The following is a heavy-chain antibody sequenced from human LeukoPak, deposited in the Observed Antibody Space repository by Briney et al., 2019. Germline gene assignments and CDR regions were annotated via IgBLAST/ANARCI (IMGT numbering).Heavy chain of an antibody. V-gene: IGHV4-31*03. CDR2: IYYSGST. Sequence: PSQTLSLTCTVSGGSISSGGYYWSWIRQHPGKGLEWIGYIYYSGSTYYNPSLKSRVTISVDASKNQFSLKLSSVTAADTAVYYCARRHCSGGSCYFDYWGQGTLATVSS. CDR3: ARRHCSGGSCYFDY. J-gene: IGHJ4*02. D-gene: IGHD2-15*01. CDR1: GGSISSGGYY.